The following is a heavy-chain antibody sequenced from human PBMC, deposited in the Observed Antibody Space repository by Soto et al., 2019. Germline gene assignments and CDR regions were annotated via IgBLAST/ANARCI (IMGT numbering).Heavy chain of an antibody. D-gene: IGHD2-15*01. V-gene: IGHV3-30*18. CDR3: VKGCYHYFHY. CDR1: RFTFSNYG. CDR2: ISYDGSNK. Sequence: QVQLVESGGGVVQPGRSLRLSCAASRFTFSNYGMHWVRQTPGKGLAWVAVISYDGSNKYYADSVKGRFTISKDNSKNTLYLQMNSLRAEDTAVYYCVKGCYHYFHYWGQGTLVTVSS. J-gene: IGHJ4*02.